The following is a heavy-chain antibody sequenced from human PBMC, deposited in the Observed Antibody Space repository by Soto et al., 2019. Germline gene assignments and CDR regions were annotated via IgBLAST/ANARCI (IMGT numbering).Heavy chain of an antibody. CDR3: ARLVSTSGLYDYVWGSYMDY. Sequence: TSETLSLTCSVSGDSINSDKYYWGWIRQPPGKGLEWIGSIYFRGNTYYNPSLQTRVTISLDTSKNQFSLKLSSVTAADTAVYYCARLVSTSGLYDYVWGSYMDYWGQGTLVTVSS. CDR1: GDSINSDKYY. V-gene: IGHV4-39*01. CDR2: IYFRGNT. D-gene: IGHD3-16*01. J-gene: IGHJ4*02.